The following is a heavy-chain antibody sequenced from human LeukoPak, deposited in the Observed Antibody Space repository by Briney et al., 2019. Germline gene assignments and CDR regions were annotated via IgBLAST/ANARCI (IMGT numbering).Heavy chain of an antibody. Sequence: GGSLRLSCAASGFTFSDYGMHWVRQAPGKGLEWVALIWHDGSNKYYADSVKGRFTISRDNSKSTLYLQMNSLRAEDTAVYFCARDGDSSGFDFDYWGQGTLVTVSS. CDR2: IWHDGSNK. CDR3: ARDGDSSGFDFDY. D-gene: IGHD3-22*01. J-gene: IGHJ4*02. V-gene: IGHV3-33*08. CDR1: GFTFSDYG.